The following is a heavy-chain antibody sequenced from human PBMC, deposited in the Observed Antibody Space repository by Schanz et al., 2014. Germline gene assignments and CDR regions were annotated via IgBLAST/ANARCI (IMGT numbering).Heavy chain of an antibody. CDR3: ARKVVATIGGYYDN. CDR2: ISGSSRTI. J-gene: IGHJ4*02. CDR1: GFTFSSYS. Sequence: EVQLVESGGGLVQPGGSLRLSCAASGFTFSSYSMNWVRQAPGKGLEWVSYISGSSRTIYYADSMKGRFTMSRDNAKNSVYLQMNSLRAEDTAVYYCARKVVATIGGYYDNWGQGTLVIVSS. D-gene: IGHD5-12*01. V-gene: IGHV3-48*01.